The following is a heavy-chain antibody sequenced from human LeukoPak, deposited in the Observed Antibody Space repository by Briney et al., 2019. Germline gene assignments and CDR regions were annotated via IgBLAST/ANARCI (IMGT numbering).Heavy chain of an antibody. V-gene: IGHV1-8*03. J-gene: IGHJ4*02. D-gene: IGHD6-13*01. CDR3: ARHGIAAPSFYGD. Sequence: GASVKVSCTASGYTFTSYDINWVRQATGQGLEWMGWMNPNSGNTGYAQKFQGRVTITRNTSISTAYMELSSLRSEDTAVYYCARHGIAAPSFYGDWGQGTLVTVSS. CDR2: MNPNSGNT. CDR1: GYTFTSYD.